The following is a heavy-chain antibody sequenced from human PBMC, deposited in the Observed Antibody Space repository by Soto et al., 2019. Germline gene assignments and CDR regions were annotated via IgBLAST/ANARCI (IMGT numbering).Heavy chain of an antibody. V-gene: IGHV4-34*01. Sequence: SETLSLTCAVYGGSFSGYYWSWIRQPPGKGLEWIGEINHSGSTNYNPSLKSQVTISVDTSKNQFSLKLSSVTAADTAVYYCARGSIAATNWFDPWGQGTLVTVSS. CDR3: ARGSIAATNWFDP. D-gene: IGHD6-6*01. J-gene: IGHJ5*02. CDR1: GGSFSGYY. CDR2: INHSGST.